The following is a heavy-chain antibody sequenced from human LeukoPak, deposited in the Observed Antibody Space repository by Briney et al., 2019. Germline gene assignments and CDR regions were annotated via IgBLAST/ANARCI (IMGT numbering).Heavy chain of an antibody. CDR1: GGSISSGGYY. D-gene: IGHD4-23*01. CDR3: ARDYGGNSEAFDI. V-gene: IGHV4-31*03. J-gene: IGHJ3*02. CDR2: IYYSGST. Sequence: PSETLSLTCTVSGGSISSGGYYWSWIRQHPGKGLESIGYIYYSGSTYYNPSLKSRVTISVDTSKNQFSLKLSSVTGADTAVYYCARDYGGNSEAFDIWGQGTMVTVSS.